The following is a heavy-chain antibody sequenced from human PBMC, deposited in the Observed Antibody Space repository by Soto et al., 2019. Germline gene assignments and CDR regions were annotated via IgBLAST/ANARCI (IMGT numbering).Heavy chain of an antibody. CDR2: IYPGDSDT. V-gene: IGHV5-51*01. Sequence: GESLKISCKGSGYSFTSYWIGWVRQMPGKGLEWMGIIYPGDSDTRYSPSFQGQVTISADKSISTAYLQWSSLKASDTAMYYCARQGGQGVVVPAAIDLWLDTCGQGTLVTVSS. D-gene: IGHD2-2*02. CDR3: ARQGGQGVVVPAAIDLWLDT. CDR1: GYSFTSYW. J-gene: IGHJ5*02.